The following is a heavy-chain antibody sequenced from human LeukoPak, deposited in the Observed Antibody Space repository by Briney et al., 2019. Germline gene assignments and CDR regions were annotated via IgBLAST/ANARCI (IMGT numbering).Heavy chain of an antibody. CDR2: FYYSGST. J-gene: IGHJ4*02. CDR1: VGSISSSSYY. V-gene: IGHV4-39*01. D-gene: IGHD6-6*01. Sequence: PSETLSLTCTVSVGSISSSSYYWGWIRQPPGKGLEWIGNFYYSGSTYYNPSLKSRITMTVDTSKNQFSLKLSSVTAADTAVYYCVSLIAARGDHWGQGTLVIVSS. CDR3: VSLIAARGDH.